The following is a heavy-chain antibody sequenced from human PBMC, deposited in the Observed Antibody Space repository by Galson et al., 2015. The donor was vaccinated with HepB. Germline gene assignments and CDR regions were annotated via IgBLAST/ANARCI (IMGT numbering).Heavy chain of an antibody. CDR1: GFTFDDYA. CDR2: ISWNSGSI. Sequence: SLRLSCAASGFTFDDYAMHWVRQAPGKGLEWVSGISWNSGSIGYADSVKGRFTISRDNAKNSLYLQMNSLRAEDTALYYCAKEGIAVAGKGPVGHWGQGTLVTVSS. D-gene: IGHD6-19*01. V-gene: IGHV3-9*01. CDR3: AKEGIAVAGKGPVGH. J-gene: IGHJ4*02.